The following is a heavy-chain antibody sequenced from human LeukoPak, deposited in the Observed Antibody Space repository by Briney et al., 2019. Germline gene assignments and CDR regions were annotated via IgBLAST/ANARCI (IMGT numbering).Heavy chain of an antibody. CDR3: AKDTGGWPYYFDY. CDR2: ISWNSDTI. V-gene: IGHV3-9*01. CDR1: GFTFDDYA. D-gene: IGHD6-19*01. Sequence: GRSLRLSCAASGFTFDDYAMHWVRQAPGQGLEWVSGISWNSDTIGYADSVKGRFTISRDNAKNSLYLQMNSLRAEDTAFYYCAKDTGGWPYYFDYWGQGTLVTVSS. J-gene: IGHJ4*02.